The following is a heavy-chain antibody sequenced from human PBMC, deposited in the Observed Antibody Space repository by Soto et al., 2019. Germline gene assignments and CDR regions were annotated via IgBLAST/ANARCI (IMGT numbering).Heavy chain of an antibody. Sequence: QVQLVESGGGLVKPGGSLRLSCVASGFNFSDYYMSWIRQTPGKGLAWASYIGSSGRTIYYADSVKGRFTISRDNAKKSLYLQMNSLRAEDTAVYYCAREDDYYDTCGSIEYFQHWGQGTLVTVAS. CDR1: GFNFSDYY. CDR3: AREDDYYDTCGSIEYFQH. J-gene: IGHJ1*01. D-gene: IGHD3-22*01. CDR2: IGSSGRTI. V-gene: IGHV3-11*01.